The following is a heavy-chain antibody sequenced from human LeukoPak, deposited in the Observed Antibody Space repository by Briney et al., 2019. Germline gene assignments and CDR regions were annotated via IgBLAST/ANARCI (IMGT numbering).Heavy chain of an antibody. CDR2: IIPIFGTA. CDR3: ASLPSYYDSSGYYF. D-gene: IGHD3-22*01. CDR1: GYTFTGYY. V-gene: IGHV1-69*13. J-gene: IGHJ4*02. Sequence: SVKVSCKASGYTFTGYYMHWVRQAPGQGLEWMGGIIPIFGTANYAQKFQGRVTITADESTSTAYMELSSLRSEDTAVYYCASLPSYYDSSGYYFWGQGTLVTVSS.